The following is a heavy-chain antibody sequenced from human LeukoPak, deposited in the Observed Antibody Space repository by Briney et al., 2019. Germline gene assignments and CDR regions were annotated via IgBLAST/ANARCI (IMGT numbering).Heavy chain of an antibody. CDR1: GFTFSSYA. J-gene: IGHJ4*02. D-gene: IGHD4-23*01. V-gene: IGHV3-30*04. CDR2: ISYDGSNK. CDR3: ARAGGNPGAFDY. Sequence: AGGSLRLSCAASGFTFSSYAMHWVRQAPGKGLEWVAVISYDGSNKYYADSVKGRFTISRDNSQNTLYLQMNSLRAEDTAVYYCARAGGNPGAFDYWGQGTLVTVSS.